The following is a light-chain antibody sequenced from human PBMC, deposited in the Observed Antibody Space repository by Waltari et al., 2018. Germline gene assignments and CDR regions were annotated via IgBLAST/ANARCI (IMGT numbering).Light chain of an antibody. V-gene: IGLV2-23*02. CDR3: CSYAGDGIVM. CDR2: HVN. CDR1: STNLGNYNL. J-gene: IGLJ3*02. Sequence: QSALTQPAPVSGSPGQSNTISCTGTSTNLGNYNLVPWYQQHPGKAPKLIIYHVNKWPSGISSRFSGSKSGNTASLTISGLQAEDEADYYCCSYAGDGIVMFGGGTKL.